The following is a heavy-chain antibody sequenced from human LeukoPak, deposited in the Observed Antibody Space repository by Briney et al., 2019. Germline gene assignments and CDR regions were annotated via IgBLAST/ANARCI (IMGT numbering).Heavy chain of an antibody. D-gene: IGHD2-15*01. CDR3: ATGPPGYCSGGSCYEFGLDY. V-gene: IGHV1-24*01. Sequence: ASVKVSCKVSGYTLTELSMHWVRQAPGKGLEGMGGFDPEDGETIYAQKFQGRVTMTEDTSTDTAYMELSSLRSEDTAVYYCATGPPGYCSGGSCYEFGLDYWGQGTLVTVSS. CDR1: GYTLTELS. J-gene: IGHJ4*02. CDR2: FDPEDGET.